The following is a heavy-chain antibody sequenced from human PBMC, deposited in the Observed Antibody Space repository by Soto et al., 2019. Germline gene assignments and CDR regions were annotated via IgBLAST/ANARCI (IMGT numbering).Heavy chain of an antibody. CDR1: GGSTTGYS. J-gene: IGHJ4*02. CDR3: ARFGIFTISGFFDS. D-gene: IGHD2-15*01. V-gene: IGHV4-59*01. CDR2: MHNTGNT. Sequence: SETLSLTCSVSGGSTTGYSWSWIRQPPGKGLEWIAYMHNTGNTNYNPSLKSRVTISVDASKSQFSLNLTSMTAADTAVYCCARFGIFTISGFFDSWGLGTLVTVS.